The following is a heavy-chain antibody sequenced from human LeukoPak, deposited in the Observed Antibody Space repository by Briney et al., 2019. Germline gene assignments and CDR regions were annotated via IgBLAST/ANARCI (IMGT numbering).Heavy chain of an antibody. V-gene: IGHV3-48*02. CDR2: ISSSSSTI. D-gene: IGHD6-6*01. J-gene: IGHJ4*02. CDR1: GFTFSSYN. Sequence: HPGGSLRLSCAASGFTFSSYNMTWVRQAPGKGLEWVSYISSSSSTIYYADSVKGRFTISRDNAKNSLYLQMNSLRDEDTAVYYCAREYSSSSGSVSDYWGQGTLVTVSS. CDR3: AREYSSSSGSVSDY.